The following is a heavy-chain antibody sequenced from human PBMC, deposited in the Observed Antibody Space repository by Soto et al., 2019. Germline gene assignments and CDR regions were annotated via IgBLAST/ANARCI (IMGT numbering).Heavy chain of an antibody. Sequence: GGSLRLSCAASGFTFSSYGMHWVRQAPGKGLEWVAVISYDGSNKYYADSVKGRFTISRDNSKNTLYLQMNSLRAEDTAVYYCAKDAGVVPAAMRPGGFDYWGQGTLVTVSS. CDR1: GFTFSSYG. CDR2: ISYDGSNK. V-gene: IGHV3-30*18. J-gene: IGHJ4*02. D-gene: IGHD2-2*01. CDR3: AKDAGVVPAAMRPGGFDY.